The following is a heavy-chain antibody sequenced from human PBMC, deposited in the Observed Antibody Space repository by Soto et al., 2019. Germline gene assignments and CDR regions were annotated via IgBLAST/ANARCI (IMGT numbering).Heavy chain of an antibody. CDR2: IYYRSTWSF. Sequence: SQTLSLTCAICGDSVSSNTAAWNCIRQSPSRGLEWLGRIYYRSTWSFDYALSVRSRITIAPDTSKNQFSLHLDSLTPEDTALYYCAGVTWFRSMDVWGQGTPVTVSS. CDR3: AGVTWFRSMDV. J-gene: IGHJ6*02. D-gene: IGHD3-10*01. V-gene: IGHV6-1*01. CDR1: GDSVSSNTAA.